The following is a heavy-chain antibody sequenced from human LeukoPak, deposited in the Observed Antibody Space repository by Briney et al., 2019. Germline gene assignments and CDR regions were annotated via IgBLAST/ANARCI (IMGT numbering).Heavy chain of an antibody. CDR1: GGSISSYY. Sequence: KPSETLSLTCTVSGGSISSYYWSWIRQPPGKGLEWIGYIYYSGSTNYNPSLKSRVTISVDTSKNQFSLKLSSVTAADTAVYYCAREGVVVVPAAIGPYRYMDVWGKGTTVTVSS. J-gene: IGHJ6*03. D-gene: IGHD2-2*01. V-gene: IGHV4-59*12. CDR2: IYYSGST. CDR3: AREGVVVVPAAIGPYRYMDV.